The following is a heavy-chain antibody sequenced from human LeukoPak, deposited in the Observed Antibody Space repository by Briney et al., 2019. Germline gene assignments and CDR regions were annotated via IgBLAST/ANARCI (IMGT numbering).Heavy chain of an antibody. V-gene: IGHV5-51*01. CDR2: IYASDSDT. J-gene: IGHJ3*02. CDR3: ARPANSGVDGFDI. CDR1: GYSFTSYW. Sequence: GESLKISCKGSGYSFTSYWIAWVRQMPGKGLEWMGIIYASDSDTRYSPSFQGQVTISVDKSINTAYLQWSSLKASDTAMYYCARPANSGVDGFDIWGQGTMVTVSS. D-gene: IGHD3-10*01.